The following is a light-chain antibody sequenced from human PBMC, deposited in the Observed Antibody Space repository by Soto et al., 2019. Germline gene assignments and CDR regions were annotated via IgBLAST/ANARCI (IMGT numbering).Light chain of an antibody. J-gene: IGLJ2*01. V-gene: IGLV2-8*01. Sequence: QSALTQPPSAXXXPGQSVTISCTGPSSDVFDHNFVSWYQQHPGKIPRLIIYEVAKRPSGVPDRFSGSKFGKTASLIISGLQADDEADYFCSSYSGTTKIVFGGGTKLTVL. CDR3: SSYSGTTKIV. CDR2: EVA. CDR1: SSDVFDHNF.